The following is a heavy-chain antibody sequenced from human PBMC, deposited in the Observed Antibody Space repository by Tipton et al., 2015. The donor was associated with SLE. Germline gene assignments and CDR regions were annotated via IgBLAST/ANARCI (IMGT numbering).Heavy chain of an antibody. CDR1: GGSFSGYY. CDR2: INHSGST. CDR3: ARRIYCGSTSCYFEAFDI. V-gene: IGHV4-34*01. Sequence: TLSLTCAVYGGSFSGYYWSWIRQPPGKGLEWIGEINHSGSTNYNPSLKSRVTISVDTSKNQFSLKLTSVTAADTAVYYCARRIYCGSTSCYFEAFDIWGQGTMVTASS. J-gene: IGHJ3*02. D-gene: IGHD2-2*01.